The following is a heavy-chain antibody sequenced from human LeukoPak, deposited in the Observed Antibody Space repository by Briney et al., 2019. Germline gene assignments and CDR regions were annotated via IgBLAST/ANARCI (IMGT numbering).Heavy chain of an antibody. CDR3: AKKNSGLHPFDF. CDR2: ISSSGGDT. Sequence: GGSLRLSCAASGFSFSSSPTSWVRQAPGKGLEWVSGISSSGGDTPYADSVKGRFTISRDNSKNTLYLQMNSLRAEDTAVYYCAKKNSGLHPFDFWGQGTLVIVSS. V-gene: IGHV3-23*01. D-gene: IGHD4-23*01. J-gene: IGHJ4*02. CDR1: GFSFSSSP.